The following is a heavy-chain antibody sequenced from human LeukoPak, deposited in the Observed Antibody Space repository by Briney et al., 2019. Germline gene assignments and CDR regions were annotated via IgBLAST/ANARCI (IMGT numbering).Heavy chain of an antibody. J-gene: IGHJ4*02. D-gene: IGHD3-22*01. CDR1: GFTFSSYA. CDR3: AKDRPNYYETNGHYYRRDGDF. CDR2: ISGSGAGS. V-gene: IGHV3-23*01. Sequence: GGSLRLSCAASGFTFSSYAMSWVRQAPGKGLEWVSAISGSGAGSYYADSVKGRFTISRDNSENTLYLQMSSLRAGDTAVYYCAKDRPNYYETNGHYYRRDGDFWGQGTLVTVSS.